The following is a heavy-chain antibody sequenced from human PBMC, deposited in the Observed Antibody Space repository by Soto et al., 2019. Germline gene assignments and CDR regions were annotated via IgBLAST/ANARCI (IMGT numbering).Heavy chain of an antibody. D-gene: IGHD6-6*01. J-gene: IGHJ5*02. CDR2: ISGSGGST. Sequence: GGSLRLSCAASGFTFSSYAMSWVRQAPGKGLEWVSAISGSGGSTYYADSVKGRFTISRDNSKNTLYLQMNSLRAEDTAVYYCAKDRVYSSSSSWFDPWGQGTLVTVSS. CDR1: GFTFSSYA. V-gene: IGHV3-23*01. CDR3: AKDRVYSSSSSWFDP.